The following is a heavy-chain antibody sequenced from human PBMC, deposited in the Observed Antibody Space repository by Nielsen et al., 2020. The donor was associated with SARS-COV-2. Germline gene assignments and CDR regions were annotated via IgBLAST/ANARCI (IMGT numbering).Heavy chain of an antibody. Sequence: SETLSLTCAVYGGSFSGYHWSWFRQPPGKGPEWIGEINHSGDTTYNPSLKSRLTISVDTSKNQFSLRLSSVTAADTAVYYCARAFAATFTLVWFHDNGMDVWGQGTTVTVSS. J-gene: IGHJ6*02. D-gene: IGHD3-10*01. CDR3: ARAFAATFTLVWFHDNGMDV. CDR1: GGSFSGYH. V-gene: IGHV4-34*01. CDR2: INHSGDT.